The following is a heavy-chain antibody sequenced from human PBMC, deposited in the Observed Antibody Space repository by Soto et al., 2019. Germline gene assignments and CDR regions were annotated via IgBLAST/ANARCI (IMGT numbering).Heavy chain of an antibody. J-gene: IGHJ4*02. D-gene: IGHD3-9*01. CDR2: IWYDGSNK. Sequence: GGSLRLSCAASGFTFSSYGMHWVRQAPGKGLEWVAVIWYDGSNKDYADSVKGRFTISRDNSKNTLYLQMNSLRAEDTAVYYCARDLSNYDILTGYYGGPIDYWGQGTLVTVSS. CDR1: GFTFSSYG. CDR3: ARDLSNYDILTGYYGGPIDY. V-gene: IGHV3-33*01.